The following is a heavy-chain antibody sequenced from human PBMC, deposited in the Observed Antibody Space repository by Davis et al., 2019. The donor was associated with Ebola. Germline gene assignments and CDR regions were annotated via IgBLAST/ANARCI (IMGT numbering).Heavy chain of an antibody. J-gene: IGHJ4*02. V-gene: IGHV4-34*01. CDR1: GGSFSGYY. CDR2: INHSGST. CDR3: SRGRRYSYGYWGY. D-gene: IGHD5-18*01. Sequence: MPSETLSLTCAVYGGSFSGYYWSWIRQPPGKGLEWIGEINHSGSTNYNPSLKSRVTISVDTSKNQFSLKLRSVTAADTAVYYCSRGRRYSYGYWGYWGQGTLVTVSS.